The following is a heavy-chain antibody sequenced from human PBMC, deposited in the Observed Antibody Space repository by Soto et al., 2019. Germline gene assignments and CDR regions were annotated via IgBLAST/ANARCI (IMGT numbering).Heavy chain of an antibody. CDR2: ISGSGDST. Sequence: EVQLLESGGGLVQPGGSLRLSCAASGFTFSRYAMSWVRQAPGKGLEWVSAISGSGDSTYYADSVKGRFTISRDNSKNTLYLQMNSLRAEDTAVYYCAKGVLGYCTSTSCHAYWFDPWGQGTLVTVSS. D-gene: IGHD2-2*01. CDR1: GFTFSRYA. CDR3: AKGVLGYCTSTSCHAYWFDP. J-gene: IGHJ5*02. V-gene: IGHV3-23*01.